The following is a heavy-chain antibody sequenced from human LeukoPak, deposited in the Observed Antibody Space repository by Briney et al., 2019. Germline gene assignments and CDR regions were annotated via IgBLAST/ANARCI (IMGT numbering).Heavy chain of an antibody. V-gene: IGHV4-31*03. J-gene: IGHJ4*02. D-gene: IGHD3-3*01. CDR2: IYYSGST. Sequence: PSQTLSLTCTVSGGSISSGGYYWSWIRQHPGKGLEWIGYIYYSGSTYYNPSLKSRVTISVDTSKNQSSLKLSSVTAADTAVYYCARVREERETKHYDFWSGYSFSFDYWGQGTLVTVSS. CDR1: GGSISSGGYY. CDR3: ARVREERETKHYDFWSGYSFSFDY.